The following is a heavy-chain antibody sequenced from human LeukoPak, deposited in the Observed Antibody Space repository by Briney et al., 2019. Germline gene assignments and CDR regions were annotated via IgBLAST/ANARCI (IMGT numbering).Heavy chain of an antibody. CDR3: AKAKGSDFPTAGDY. CDR1: GYSFSTYA. CDR2: ITGSGGTT. D-gene: IGHD3/OR15-3a*01. Sequence: GGSLRLSCVASGYSFSTYAMNWVRQSPGKGLEWVSFITGSGGTTYYADSVQGRFTISRDNSKNTLHLQMDSLRAEDTALYYCAKAKGSDFPTAGDYWGQGTLVTVSS. J-gene: IGHJ4*02. V-gene: IGHV3-23*01.